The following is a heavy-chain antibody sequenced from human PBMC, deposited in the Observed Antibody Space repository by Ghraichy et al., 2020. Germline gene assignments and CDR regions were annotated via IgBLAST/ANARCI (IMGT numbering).Heavy chain of an antibody. V-gene: IGHV4-59*01. Sequence: SETLSLTCTVSGGSISSYYWSWIRQPPGKGLEWIGYIYYSGSTNYNPSLKSRVTISVDTSKNQFSLKLSSVTAADTAVYYCARVGRYFDWPRSYYYYYMDVWGKGTTVTVSS. CDR3: ARVGRYFDWPRSYYYYYMDV. CDR1: GGSISSYY. J-gene: IGHJ6*03. CDR2: IYYSGST. D-gene: IGHD3-9*01.